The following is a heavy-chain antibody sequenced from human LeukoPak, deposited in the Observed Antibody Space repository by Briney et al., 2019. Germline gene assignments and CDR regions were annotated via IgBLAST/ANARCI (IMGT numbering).Heavy chain of an antibody. CDR3: TRGGLEAPCDV. J-gene: IGHJ3*01. CDR2: IGTGGHT. V-gene: IGHV3-13*01. CDR1: GFTFSNYD. Sequence: GGALRLSCSASGFTFSNYDMHWVRQEKGKGLEWVSSIGTGGHTYYAPSVKGRFTISRENAKNSLYLQMNSLRAGDTAIYYCTRGGLEAPCDVWGQGTMVAVSS. D-gene: IGHD5-24*01.